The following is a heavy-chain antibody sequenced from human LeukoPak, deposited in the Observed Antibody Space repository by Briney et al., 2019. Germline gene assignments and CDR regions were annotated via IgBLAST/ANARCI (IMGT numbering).Heavy chain of an antibody. J-gene: IGHJ4*02. V-gene: IGHV3-21*01. Sequence: PGGSLRLSCEASGFTFSNYDMNWVRQAPGKGLEWVSSISSSGSYIYSADSVEGRFTISRDNAKNSLYLQMNSLRDEDTAVYYCARVRRTVTPLQFEYYCDYWGQGTLVTVSS. CDR3: ARVRRTVTPLQFEYYCDY. D-gene: IGHD4-17*01. CDR1: GFTFSNYD. CDR2: ISSSGSYI.